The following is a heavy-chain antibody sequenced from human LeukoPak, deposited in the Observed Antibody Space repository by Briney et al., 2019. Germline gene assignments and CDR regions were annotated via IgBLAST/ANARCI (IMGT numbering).Heavy chain of an antibody. D-gene: IGHD2-21*01. V-gene: IGHV4-39*01. J-gene: IGHJ4*02. CDR1: GDSISSSSYY. CDR3: ARRKVNIDQ. Sequence: SGTLSLTCAVPGDSISSSSYYWGWIRQPPGKGLEWIGNIYYTGTTYYNPSLKSRVTISVDTSKNQLSLKLTSVTAADTAVYYCARRKVNIDQWGQGTLVTVSS. CDR2: IYYTGTT.